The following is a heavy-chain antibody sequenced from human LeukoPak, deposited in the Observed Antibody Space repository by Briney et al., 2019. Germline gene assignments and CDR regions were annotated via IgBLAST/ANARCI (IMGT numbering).Heavy chain of an antibody. CDR2: IIPIFGTA. V-gene: IGHV1-69*05. CDR1: GGTFSSYA. D-gene: IGHD4-17*01. Sequence: ASVKVSCKASGGTFSSYAISWVRQAPGQGLEWMGRIIPIFGTANYAQKFQGRVTITTDESTSTAYMELSSLRSEDTAVYYCASEDYGDRTFDYWGQGTLVTVSS. CDR3: ASEDYGDRTFDY. J-gene: IGHJ4*02.